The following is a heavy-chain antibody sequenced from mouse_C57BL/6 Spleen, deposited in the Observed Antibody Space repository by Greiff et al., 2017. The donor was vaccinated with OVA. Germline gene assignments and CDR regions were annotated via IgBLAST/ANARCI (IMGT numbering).Heavy chain of an antibody. D-gene: IGHD2-3*01. CDR2: IHPNSGST. Sequence: QVQLQQSGAELVKPGASVKLSCKASGYTFTSYWMHWVKQRPGQGLEWIGMIHPNSGSTNYNEKFKSKATLTVDKSSSTAYMQLSSLTSEDSAVYYCARSNDGYYGYAMDYWGQGTSVTVSS. J-gene: IGHJ4*01. CDR3: ARSNDGYYGYAMDY. V-gene: IGHV1-64*01. CDR1: GYTFTSYW.